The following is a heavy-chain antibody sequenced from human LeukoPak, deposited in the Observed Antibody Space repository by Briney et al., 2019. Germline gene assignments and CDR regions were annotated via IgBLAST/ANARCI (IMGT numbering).Heavy chain of an antibody. CDR1: AFSLSAYN. J-gene: IGHJ4*02. CDR3: ASEGGVVVPAASRYFDY. Sequence: GGSLRLSCAASAFSLSAYNMNWVRQAPGKGLEWVSSISYTGTYIYYADSVKGRFTISRDNSKNTLYLQMNSLRAEDTAVYYCASEGGVVVPAASRYFDYWGQGTLVTVSS. V-gene: IGHV3-21*04. D-gene: IGHD2-2*01. CDR2: ISYTGTYI.